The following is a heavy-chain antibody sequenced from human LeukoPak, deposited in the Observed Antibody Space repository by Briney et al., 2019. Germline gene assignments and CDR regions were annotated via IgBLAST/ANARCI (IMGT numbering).Heavy chain of an antibody. J-gene: IGHJ5*02. CDR1: GGSISTYY. Sequence: SETLSLTCTVSGGSISTYYWSWIRHPPGKGLEWIGYIHYSGNTNYIPSLRSRVTISLDTSKNQFSLKLTSVTATDTAVYYCARGILAAGRPESWGQGTLVTVSS. D-gene: IGHD6-13*01. CDR3: ARGILAAGRPES. V-gene: IGHV4-59*01. CDR2: IHYSGNT.